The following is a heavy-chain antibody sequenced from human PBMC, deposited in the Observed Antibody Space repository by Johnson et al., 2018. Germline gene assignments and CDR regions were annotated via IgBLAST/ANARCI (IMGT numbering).Heavy chain of an antibody. J-gene: IGHJ1*01. CDR3: AKGNYYDSSGYFQH. Sequence: EVQLVESGGGLVQPGRSLRLSCAASGFTFDDYAMHWVRQAPGKGLEWVSGISWNSGSIGYADSVKGRFTISRDNAKNSLYLQMNSLRAEDTALYYCAKGNYYDSSGYFQHWGQGTLVTVSS. CDR1: GFTFDDYA. CDR2: ISWNSGSI. V-gene: IGHV3-9*01. D-gene: IGHD3-22*01.